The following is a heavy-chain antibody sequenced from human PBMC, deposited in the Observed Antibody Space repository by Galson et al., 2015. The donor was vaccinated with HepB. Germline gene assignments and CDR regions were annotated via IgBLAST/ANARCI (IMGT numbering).Heavy chain of an antibody. Sequence: SLRLSCAASGFRFSTLAMSWVRQAPGKGPEWVSTISYRGDNTYYADSVKGRFTISRDNSKNTLYLQMNSLRAEDTAVYYCARDFYPYATAGDFWGQGTLVTVSS. CDR3: ARDFYPYATAGDF. CDR1: GFRFSTLA. J-gene: IGHJ4*02. V-gene: IGHV3-23*01. D-gene: IGHD2-21*02. CDR2: ISYRGDNT.